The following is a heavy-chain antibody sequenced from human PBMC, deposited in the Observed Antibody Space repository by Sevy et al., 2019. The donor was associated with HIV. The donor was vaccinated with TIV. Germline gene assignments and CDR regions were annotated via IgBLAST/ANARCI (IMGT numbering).Heavy chain of an antibody. CDR1: GFTFSNYA. CDR3: AKDPDNVHYYDSSGSLFDN. V-gene: IGHV3-23*01. CDR2: ISTSSSST. Sequence: GGSLRLSCAASGFTFSNYAMGWVRQAPGKGPEWVSTISTSSSSTYYADSVKGRFTISRDNSKNTLSLQMNSLRADDTAVYHCAKDPDNVHYYDSSGSLFDNWGQGTLVTVSS. D-gene: IGHD3-22*01. J-gene: IGHJ4*02.